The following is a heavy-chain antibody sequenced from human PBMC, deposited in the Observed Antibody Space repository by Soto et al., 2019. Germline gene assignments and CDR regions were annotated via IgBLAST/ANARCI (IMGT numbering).Heavy chain of an antibody. CDR1: GGSISSGGYY. CDR3: ARGMDQSKLGY. D-gene: IGHD2-8*01. Sequence: QVQLQESGPGLVKPSQTLSLTCTLSGGSISSGGYYWSWIRQHPGKGLEWIAYVYDSGSTYYNPSLKSRVTISVDTSKKQFSLNLSSVTAADTAVYYCARGMDQSKLGYWGQGTLVTVSS. CDR2: VYDSGST. V-gene: IGHV4-31*02. J-gene: IGHJ4*02.